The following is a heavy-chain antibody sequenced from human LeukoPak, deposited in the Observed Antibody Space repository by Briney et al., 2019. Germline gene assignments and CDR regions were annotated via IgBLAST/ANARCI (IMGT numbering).Heavy chain of an antibody. CDR2: IYYSGST. J-gene: IGHJ6*03. CDR3: ASTSSYSSSWPYYYYYYMDV. D-gene: IGHD6-13*01. V-gene: IGHV4-59*01. CDR1: GGSISSYY. Sequence: PSETLSLTCTVSGGSISSYYWSWIQQPPGKGLEWIGYIYYSGSTNYNPSLKSRVTISVDTSKNQFSLKLSSVTAADTAVYYCASTSSYSSSWPYYYYYYMDVWGKGTTVTVSS.